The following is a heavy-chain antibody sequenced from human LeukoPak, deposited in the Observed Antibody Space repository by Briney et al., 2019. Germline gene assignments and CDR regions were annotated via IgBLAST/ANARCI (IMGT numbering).Heavy chain of an antibody. V-gene: IGHV5-51*01. D-gene: IGHD1-26*01. CDR2: IYPGDSDT. J-gene: IGHJ4*02. Sequence: GESLKISCKGSGYSFTSYWIGWVRQMPGKGLEWMGIIYPGDSDTRYSPSFQGQVTISADKSISTAYLQWSSLKASDTAMYYCARRTYSGSFRGAYFDYWGQGTLVTVSS. CDR1: GYSFTSYW. CDR3: ARRTYSGSFRGAYFDY.